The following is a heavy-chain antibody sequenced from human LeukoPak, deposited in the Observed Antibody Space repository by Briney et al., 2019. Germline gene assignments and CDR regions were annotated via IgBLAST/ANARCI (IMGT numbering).Heavy chain of an antibody. V-gene: IGHV3-15*01. CDR1: GFTFSNAW. Sequence: PGGSLRLSCAASGFTFSNAWMSWVRQAPGKGLEWVGRIKSKTDGGTTDYAAPVKGRFTISRDDSKNTLYPQMNSPKTEDTAVYYCTTDIVVVPAALNWFDPWGQGTLVTVSS. CDR2: IKSKTDGGTT. D-gene: IGHD2-2*01. CDR3: TTDIVVVPAALNWFDP. J-gene: IGHJ5*02.